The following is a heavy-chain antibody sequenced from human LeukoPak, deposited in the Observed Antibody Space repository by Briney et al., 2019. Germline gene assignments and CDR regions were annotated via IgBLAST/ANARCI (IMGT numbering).Heavy chain of an antibody. CDR3: ARDPPFIIGTTFFDY. CDR2: ISTSSTYI. V-gene: IGHV3-21*01. J-gene: IGHJ4*02. Sequence: GGPLRLSCAASGFTFSSYSMNWVRQAPGKGLEWVSSISTSSTYIYYADSVKGRFTISRDNAKNSLYLQMNSLRAEDTAVYYCARDPPFIIGTTFFDYWGQGTLVTVSS. CDR1: GFTFSSYS. D-gene: IGHD1-20*01.